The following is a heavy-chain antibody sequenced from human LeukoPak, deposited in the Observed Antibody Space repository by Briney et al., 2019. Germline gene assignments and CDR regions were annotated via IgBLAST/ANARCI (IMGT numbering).Heavy chain of an antibody. CDR2: ISGSGGST. CDR3: AKVPPYSSGWRGQFDY. V-gene: IGHV3-23*01. CDR1: GFTFSGYA. J-gene: IGHJ4*02. Sequence: PGGSLRLSCAASGFTFSGYAMSWVRQAPGKGLEWVSAISGSGGSTYYADSVKGRFTISRENSKNTLYLQMNSLRAEDTAVYYCAKVPPYSSGWRGQFDYWGQGTLVTVSS. D-gene: IGHD6-19*01.